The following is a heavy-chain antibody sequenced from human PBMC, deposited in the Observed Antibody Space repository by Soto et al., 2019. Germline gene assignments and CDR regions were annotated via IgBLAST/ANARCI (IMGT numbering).Heavy chain of an antibody. J-gene: IGHJ4*02. CDR1: GFTFSSYG. V-gene: IGHV3-33*08. D-gene: IGHD2-15*01. Sequence: QVQLVESGGGVVQPGRSLRLSCAASGFTFSSYGMHWVRQAPGKGLEWVAAVWYDGSNQYYGDSVKGRFTISRDNSKNTLSLQVNSLRAEDTAVYFCAREVSCSGGSCYRGNFDYWGPGTLVTVSS. CDR3: AREVSCSGGSCYRGNFDY. CDR2: VWYDGSNQ.